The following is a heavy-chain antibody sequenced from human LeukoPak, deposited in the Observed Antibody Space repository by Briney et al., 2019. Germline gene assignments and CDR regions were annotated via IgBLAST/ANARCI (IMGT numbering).Heavy chain of an antibody. D-gene: IGHD3-22*01. Sequence: SLRLSCVASGFTFYDYAMHWVRQAPGKGLEWVSGISWNSGSIGYADSVRGRFTISRDIAKNFLYLQMNSLRAEDTALYYCAKDKADISSYYSDSWGQGTLVTVSS. J-gene: IGHJ4*02. V-gene: IGHV3-9*01. CDR2: ISWNSGSI. CDR3: AKDKADISSYYSDS. CDR1: GFTFYDYA.